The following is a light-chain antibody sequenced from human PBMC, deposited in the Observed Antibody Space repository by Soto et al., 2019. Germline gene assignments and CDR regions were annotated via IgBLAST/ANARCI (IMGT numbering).Light chain of an antibody. CDR3: QQYYETPLT. Sequence: DIVMTQSPDSLAVSLGETATINCKSSQSLLYSSNNKNYLAWYRHKPRQPPELLIYWAYTRESGVPGRYSGSGSGTDCTLTISSLRAEDVAIYYCQQYYETPLTFGGGTTVEIK. CDR2: WAY. CDR1: QSLLYSSNNKNY. J-gene: IGKJ4*01. V-gene: IGKV4-1*01.